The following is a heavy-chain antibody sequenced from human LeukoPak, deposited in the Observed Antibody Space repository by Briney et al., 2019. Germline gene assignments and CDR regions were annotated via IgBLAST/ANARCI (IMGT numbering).Heavy chain of an antibody. D-gene: IGHD4-17*01. V-gene: IGHV3-15*01. CDR1: GFTFSSYA. CDR3: TTATVIPYYYYGMDV. Sequence: GGSLRLSCAASGFTFSSYAMSWVRQAPGKGLEWVGRIKSKTDGGTTDYAAPVKGRFTISRDDSKNTLYLQMNSLKTEDTAVYYCTTATVIPYYYYGMDVWGQGTTVTVSS. J-gene: IGHJ6*02. CDR2: IKSKTDGGTT.